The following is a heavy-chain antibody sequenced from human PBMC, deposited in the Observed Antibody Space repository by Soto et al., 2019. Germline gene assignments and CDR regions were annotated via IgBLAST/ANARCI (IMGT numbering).Heavy chain of an antibody. J-gene: IGHJ6*02. CDR3: ARPPDVSRGYQGLDV. Sequence: PSETLSLTCSVSGGSVSSSTAFWGWVRQPPGKGLEWIVSLYYGGTTYYNPSLKSRVTISVDPSKNQFSLRLTSVTAADTGVYYCARPPDVSRGYQGLDVWGQGTTVTVS. V-gene: IGHV4-39*01. D-gene: IGHD5-12*01. CDR1: GGSVSSSTAF. CDR2: LYYGGTT.